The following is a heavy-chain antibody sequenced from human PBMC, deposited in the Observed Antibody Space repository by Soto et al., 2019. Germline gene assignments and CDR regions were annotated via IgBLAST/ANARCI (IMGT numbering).Heavy chain of an antibody. Sequence: EVQLLESGGDLVQPGGSLRLSCAASGFNVSAFAVNWVRQAPGKGLEWVSGISVSDAFIYYADSVRGRFSISRDASENILYLQMNSIRVDDTALYYCTRETVAGITGLDYWGRGTLVTVSS. J-gene: IGHJ4*02. CDR1: GFNVSAFA. CDR3: TRETVAGITGLDY. V-gene: IGHV3-23*01. D-gene: IGHD1-20*01. CDR2: ISVSDAFI.